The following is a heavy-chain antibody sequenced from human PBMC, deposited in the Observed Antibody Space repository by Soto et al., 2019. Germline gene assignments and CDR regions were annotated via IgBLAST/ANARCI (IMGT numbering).Heavy chain of an antibody. CDR3: ARVPDY. V-gene: IGHV4-39*07. Sequence: SETLSLTFTVSGGFISSSSYCWDWIRQPPGKGLEWIGSIYYSGSTYYNPSLKSRVTISVDRSKNQFSLKLSSVTAADTAVYYCARVPDYWGQGTLVTVSS. CDR2: IYYSGST. CDR1: GGFISSSSYC. J-gene: IGHJ4*02.